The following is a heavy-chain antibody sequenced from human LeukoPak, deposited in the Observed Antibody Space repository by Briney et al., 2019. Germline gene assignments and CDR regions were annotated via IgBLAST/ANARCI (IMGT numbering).Heavy chain of an antibody. CDR3: ARFAQQLNDAFDT. J-gene: IGHJ3*02. CDR1: GYSFTSYW. V-gene: IGHV5-51*01. Sequence: ESLKISCKGSGYSFTSYWIGWVRQMPGKGLEWMGIIYPGDSDTRYSPSFQGQVTISADKSISTAYLQWSSLKASDTAMYYCARFAQQLNDAFDTWGQGTMVTVSS. CDR2: IYPGDSDT. D-gene: IGHD6-13*01.